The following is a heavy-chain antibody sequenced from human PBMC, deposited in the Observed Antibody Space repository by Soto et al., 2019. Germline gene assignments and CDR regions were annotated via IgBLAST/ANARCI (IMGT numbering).Heavy chain of an antibody. CDR2: ISGSGGST. J-gene: IGHJ6*03. Sequence: GGSLRLSCAASGFTFSSYAMSWVRQAPGKGLEWVSAISGSGGSTYYADSVKGRFTISRDNSKNTLYLQMNSLRAEDTAVYYCAKRARVAVYYYYYMDVWGKGTTVTVSS. CDR3: AKRARVAVYYYYYMDV. V-gene: IGHV3-23*01. CDR1: GFTFSSYA. D-gene: IGHD3-3*01.